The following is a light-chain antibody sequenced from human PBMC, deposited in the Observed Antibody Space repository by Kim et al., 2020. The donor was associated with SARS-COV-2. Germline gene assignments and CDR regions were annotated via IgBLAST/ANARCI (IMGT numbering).Light chain of an antibody. V-gene: IGKV3-20*01. Sequence: EIVLTQSPGTLSLSPGERATLSCRASQSVSSNFLAWYRQKPGQTPRLLIYGASSRATGIPDRFSGSGSGTDFTLTISRLEPEDFAVYYCQQYGSSPWTFGQGTKLEI. CDR2: GAS. CDR1: QSVSSNF. CDR3: QQYGSSPWT. J-gene: IGKJ1*01.